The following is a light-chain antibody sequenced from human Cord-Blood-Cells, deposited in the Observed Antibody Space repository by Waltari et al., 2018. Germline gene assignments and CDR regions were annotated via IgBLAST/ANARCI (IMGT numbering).Light chain of an antibody. J-gene: IGKJ2*01. CDR3: QQSYSTLYT. CDR2: AAS. V-gene: IGKV1-39*01. Sequence: DIQMTQSPSSLSASVGDRVTITCRASQSIISYLNWYQQKPGKAPDLLIYAASSLQSGVPSRFSGSVSETDFTLPISSLQPKDFTTYYCQQSYSTLYTFGQGTKLDIK. CDR1: QSIISY.